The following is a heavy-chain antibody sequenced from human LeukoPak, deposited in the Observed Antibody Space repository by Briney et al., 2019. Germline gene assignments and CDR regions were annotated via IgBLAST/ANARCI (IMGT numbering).Heavy chain of an antibody. CDR3: ARLQGSGYYIDY. J-gene: IGHJ4*02. CDR1: GGSISSYY. Sequence: SETLSLTCTVSGGSISSYYWSWIRQPPGKGLEWIGYIYTSGSTNYNPSLKSRVTISVDTSKNQISLKLSSVTAADTAVYYCARLQGSGYYIDYWGQGTLVTVSS. CDR2: IYTSGST. V-gene: IGHV4-4*09. D-gene: IGHD3-3*01.